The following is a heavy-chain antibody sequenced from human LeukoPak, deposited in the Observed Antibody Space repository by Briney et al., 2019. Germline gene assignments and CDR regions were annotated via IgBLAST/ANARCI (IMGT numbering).Heavy chain of an antibody. CDR3: ARGGEWQQLVAPGYYGMDV. J-gene: IGHJ6*02. CDR2: INHSGST. Sequence: SETLSLTCAVYGGSFSGYYWSWIRQPPGKGLEWIGEINHSGSTNYNPSLKSRVTISVDTSKNQLSLKLSSVTAADTAVYYCARGGEWQQLVAPGYYGMDVWGQGTTVTVSS. D-gene: IGHD6-13*01. CDR1: GGSFSGYY. V-gene: IGHV4-34*01.